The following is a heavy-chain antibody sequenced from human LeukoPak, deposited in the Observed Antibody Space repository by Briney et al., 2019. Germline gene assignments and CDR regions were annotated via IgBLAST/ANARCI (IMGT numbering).Heavy chain of an antibody. CDR1: GFTLSSYA. V-gene: IGHV3-23*01. CDR3: AKDGLQFSEWLPPLGY. Sequence: GGSLRLSCAASGFTLSSYAMSWVRQAPGKGLEWVSLISGNAGSTYYADSVKGRFTISRDITKNTLYLQMKSLRAEDTAVYYCAKDGLQFSEWLPPLGYWGQGTLVTVSS. J-gene: IGHJ4*02. CDR2: ISGNAGST. D-gene: IGHD3-3*01.